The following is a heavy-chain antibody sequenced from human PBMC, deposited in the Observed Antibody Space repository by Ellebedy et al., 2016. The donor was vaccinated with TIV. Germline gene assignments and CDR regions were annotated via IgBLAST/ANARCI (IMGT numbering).Heavy chain of an antibody. J-gene: IGHJ4*02. CDR1: GSSISSGYY. CDR2: MFHSGST. Sequence: MPSETLSLTCSVSGSSISSGYYCGWLRPPPGRLLAWIRIMFHSGSTYYSPSPKSRVTVSVDTSKNQLSLRLSSVTAADTAVYYCARDGAGRWEYWGPGTLVTVSS. D-gene: IGHD1-26*01. CDR3: ARDGAGRWEY. V-gene: IGHV4-38-2*02.